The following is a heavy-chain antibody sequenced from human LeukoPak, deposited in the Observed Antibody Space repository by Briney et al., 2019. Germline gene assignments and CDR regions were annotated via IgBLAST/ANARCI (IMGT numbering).Heavy chain of an antibody. CDR3: ARNLGGGRPS. D-gene: IGHD3-16*01. CDR1: GFTFGSNW. V-gene: IGHV3-74*01. CDR2: INPDGSST. J-gene: IGHJ5*02. Sequence: GGSLRLSCAASGFTFGSNWMHWVRQAPGKRLEWVSRINPDGSSTTYTDSVKGRFTVSRDNAESTLWLQMNGLRAEDTAVYYCARNLGGGRPSWGQGTLVTVSS.